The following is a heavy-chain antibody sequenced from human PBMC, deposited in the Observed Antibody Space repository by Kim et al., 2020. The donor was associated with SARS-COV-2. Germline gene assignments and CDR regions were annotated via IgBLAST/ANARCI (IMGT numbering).Heavy chain of an antibody. Sequence: SETLSLTCTVSGGSISSSSYYWDWIRQPPGKGLEWIGSIYYSGSTYYNPSLKSRVTISVDTSKNQFSLKLSSVTAADTAVYYCARVMGYYGSGSYYVYYYYYGMDVWGQGTTVTVSS. V-gene: IGHV4-39*07. J-gene: IGHJ6*02. D-gene: IGHD3-10*01. CDR3: ARVMGYYGSGSYYVYYYYYGMDV. CDR1: GGSISSSSYY. CDR2: IYYSGST.